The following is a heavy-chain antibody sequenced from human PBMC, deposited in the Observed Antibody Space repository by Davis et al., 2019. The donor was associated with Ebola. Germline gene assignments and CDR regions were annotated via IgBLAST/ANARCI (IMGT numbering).Heavy chain of an antibody. J-gene: IGHJ6*02. Sequence: AASVKVSCKASGYTFTSYGISWVRQAPGQGLEWMGWISAYNCNTNYVQKLQGRVTMTTDTSTSTAYMELRSLRSDDTAVYYCARGLYDYLWGSYRFYYYYYGMDVWGQGTTVTVSS. CDR2: ISAYNCNT. CDR3: ARGLYDYLWGSYRFYYYYYGMDV. D-gene: IGHD3-16*02. CDR1: GYTFTSYG. V-gene: IGHV1-18*01.